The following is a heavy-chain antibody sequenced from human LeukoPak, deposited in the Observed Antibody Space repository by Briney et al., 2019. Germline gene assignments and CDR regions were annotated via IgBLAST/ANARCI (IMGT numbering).Heavy chain of an antibody. Sequence: GGSLRLSCAASGFTFGDYAMHWVRQAPGKGLEWVSGISWNSGSIVYADSVKGRFTISRDNAKNSLYLQMNSLRAEDTALYYCAKDISGYYYGSGSPDYWGQGTLVTVSS. D-gene: IGHD3-10*01. CDR2: ISWNSGSI. V-gene: IGHV3-9*01. J-gene: IGHJ4*02. CDR1: GFTFGDYA. CDR3: AKDISGYYYGSGSPDY.